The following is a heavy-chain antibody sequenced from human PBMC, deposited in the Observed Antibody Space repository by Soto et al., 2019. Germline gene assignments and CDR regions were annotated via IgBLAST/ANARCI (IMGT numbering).Heavy chain of an antibody. V-gene: IGHV1-3*01. CDR2: INAGNGNT. J-gene: IGHJ5*02. CDR1: GYTFTSYA. CDR3: ARSGGNYWFDP. D-gene: IGHD2-21*02. Sequence: GASVKVSCKASGYTFTSYAMHWVRQAPGQRLEWMGWINAGNGNTKYSQKFQGRVTITRDTSASTAYMELNSLRAEDTAVYYCARSGGNYWFDPWGQGTLVTVSS.